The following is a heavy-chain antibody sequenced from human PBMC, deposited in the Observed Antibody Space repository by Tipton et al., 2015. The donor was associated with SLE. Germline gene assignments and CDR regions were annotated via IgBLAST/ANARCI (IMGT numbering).Heavy chain of an antibody. CDR3: ARGTSDYYYYYYMDV. CDR2: INHSVST. J-gene: IGHJ6*03. Sequence: LSLTCAVYGGSFSGYYWSWIRQPPGKGLEWIGEINHSVSTNYNPSLKSRVTISVDTSKNQFSLKLSSVTAADTAVYYCARGTSDYYYYYYMDVWGKGTTVTVSS. D-gene: IGHD3-16*01. V-gene: IGHV4-34*01. CDR1: GGSFSGYY.